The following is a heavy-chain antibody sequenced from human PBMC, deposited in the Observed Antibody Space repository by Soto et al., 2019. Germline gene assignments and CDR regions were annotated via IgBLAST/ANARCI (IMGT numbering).Heavy chain of an antibody. D-gene: IGHD3-22*01. CDR2: IKQDGSEK. CDR3: ARDRPYYYDSSGYLLDY. V-gene: IGHV3-7*01. J-gene: IGHJ4*02. CDR1: GFTFSSYW. Sequence: PGGSLRLSCAASGFTFSSYWMSWVRQAPGKGLEWVANIKQDGSEKYYVDSVKGRFTISRDNAKNSLYLQMNSLRAEDTAVYYCARDRPYYYDSSGYLLDYWGQGTLVTVSS.